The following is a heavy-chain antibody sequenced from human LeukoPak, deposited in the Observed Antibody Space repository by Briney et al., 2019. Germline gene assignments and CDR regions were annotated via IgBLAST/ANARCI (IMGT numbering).Heavy chain of an antibody. D-gene: IGHD4-23*01. CDR3: VRHDGRSGGTMGAFDS. CDR1: GGSISSINHH. J-gene: IGHJ5*01. V-gene: IGHV4-39*01. Sequence: SETLSLTCTVSGGSISSINHHWGWVRQSPGKDLEWIGSIYNGRTTFSNPSLNSRVTISIVTSKNQFSLQLNSVTAADTAVYYCVRHDGRSGGTMGAFDSWGQGSLVTASS. CDR2: IYNGRTT.